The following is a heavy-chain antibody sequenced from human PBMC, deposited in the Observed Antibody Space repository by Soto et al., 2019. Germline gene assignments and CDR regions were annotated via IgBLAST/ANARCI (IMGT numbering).Heavy chain of an antibody. CDR3: ARGYYYDSSGYYPDLEFDY. D-gene: IGHD3-22*01. J-gene: IGHJ4*02. CDR2: ISYDGSNK. V-gene: IGHV3-30-3*01. CDR1: GFTFSSYA. Sequence: QVQLVESGGGVVQPGRSLRLSCAASGFTFSSYAMHWVRQAPGKGLEWVAVISYDGSNKYYADSVKGRFTISRDNSKNTLYLQMNSLRAEDTAVYYCARGYYYDSSGYYPDLEFDYWGQGTLVTVSS.